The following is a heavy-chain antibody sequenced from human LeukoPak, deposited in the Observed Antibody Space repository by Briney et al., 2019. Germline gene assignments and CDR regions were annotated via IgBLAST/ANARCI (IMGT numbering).Heavy chain of an antibody. D-gene: IGHD2-8*02. J-gene: IGHJ5*02. Sequence: VASVKVSCKASGYTFTGYYTHWVRQAPGQGLEWMGWINPNSGGTNYAQKFQGRVTMTRDTSISTAYMELSRLRSDDTAVYYCARRKGPGWFDPWGQGTLVTVSS. CDR2: INPNSGGT. CDR3: ARRKGPGWFDP. V-gene: IGHV1-2*02. CDR1: GYTFTGYY.